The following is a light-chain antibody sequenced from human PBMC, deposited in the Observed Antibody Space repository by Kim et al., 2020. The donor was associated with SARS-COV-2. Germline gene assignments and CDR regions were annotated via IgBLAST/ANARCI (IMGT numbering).Light chain of an antibody. J-gene: IGKJ1*01. CDR1: QSISYD. CDR2: AAT. CDR3: LQDHSYPRT. V-gene: IGKV1-6*01. Sequence: ASVGDIVTITCRASQSISYDLGWYQQKPGRAPKLLIYAATSLQSGVPSRFSGSGSGTDFTLTISSLQPEDFATYYCLQDHSYPRTFGQGTKVDIK.